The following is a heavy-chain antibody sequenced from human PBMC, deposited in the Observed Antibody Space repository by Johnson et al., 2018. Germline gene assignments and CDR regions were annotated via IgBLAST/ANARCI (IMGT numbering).Heavy chain of an antibody. CDR1: GFTFRSYG. Sequence: QVQLVESGGGVVQPGRSLRLSCGASGFTFRSYGMHWVRQAPGKGLEWVAVISYDGSNKYYADSVKGRFTISRDNSKNTLYLQMNSLRAEETAVYYCAKTAATMVRGVIDYYYYYYMDVWGKGTTVTVSS. CDR2: ISYDGSNK. CDR3: AKTAATMVRGVIDYYYYYYMDV. J-gene: IGHJ6*03. V-gene: IGHV3-30*18. D-gene: IGHD3-10*01.